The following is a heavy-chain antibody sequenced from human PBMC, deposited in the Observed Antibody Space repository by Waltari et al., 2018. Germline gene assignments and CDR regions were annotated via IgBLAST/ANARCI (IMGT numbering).Heavy chain of an antibody. CDR3: ARISIVATN. J-gene: IGHJ4*02. Sequence: EVRLVESGGGLVQPGGSLRLSCAASGFTFSDLFFDWVRQAPGKGLEWVGRARGKANSYSTEYAASVKDRFTISRDDSRNSLYLQMNSLKTEDTAVYYCARISIVATNWGQGTLVTVSS. D-gene: IGHD5-12*01. V-gene: IGHV3-72*01. CDR1: GFTFSDLF. CDR2: ARGKANSYST.